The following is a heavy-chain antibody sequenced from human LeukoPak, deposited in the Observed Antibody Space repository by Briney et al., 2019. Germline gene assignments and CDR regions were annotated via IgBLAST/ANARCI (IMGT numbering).Heavy chain of an antibody. D-gene: IGHD2-15*01. Sequence: SETLSLTCTVAGGSISSSSYYWNWIRQPPGKGLEWIGYIYYSGSTYYNPSLKSRVTISVDKSKNQFSLRLTSVTAADTAVYYCARNGHYSLDYWGQGTLVTVSS. J-gene: IGHJ4*02. CDR2: IYYSGST. CDR3: ARNGHYSLDY. V-gene: IGHV4-61*05. CDR1: GGSISSSSYY.